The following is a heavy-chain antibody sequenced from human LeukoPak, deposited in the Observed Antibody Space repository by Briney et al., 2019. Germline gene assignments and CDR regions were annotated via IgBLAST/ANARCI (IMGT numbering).Heavy chain of an antibody. V-gene: IGHV1-69*06. J-gene: IGHJ5*02. CDR2: ILPIFGTA. D-gene: IGHD3-10*01. Sequence: SVKVSCKASGGTFSSYAISWVRQAPGQGLEWMGGILPIFGTANYAQKFQGRVTITADKSTSTAYMELSSLRSEDTAVYYCARARDVLLWFGEPSTPGFHNWFDPWGQGTLVTVSS. CDR1: GGTFSSYA. CDR3: ARARDVLLWFGEPSTPGFHNWFDP.